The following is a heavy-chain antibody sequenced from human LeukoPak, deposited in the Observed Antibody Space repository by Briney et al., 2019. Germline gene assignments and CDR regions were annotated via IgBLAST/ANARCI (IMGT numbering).Heavy chain of an antibody. V-gene: IGHV4-4*08. CDR2: IYASGNT. Sequence: SETLSLTRTVSGGSISGYYWGWIRQPPGKGLEWIAYIYASGNTNYNPSLKSRVTISVDTSKNEFPLKVRSVTAADTAVYYCARGGSGNGYYFDYWGQGTLVTVSS. J-gene: IGHJ4*02. CDR3: ARGGSGNGYYFDY. CDR1: GGSISGYY. D-gene: IGHD2-8*01.